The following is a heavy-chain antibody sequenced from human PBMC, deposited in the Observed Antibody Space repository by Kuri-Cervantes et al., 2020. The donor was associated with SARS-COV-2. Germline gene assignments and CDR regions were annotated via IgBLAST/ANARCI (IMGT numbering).Heavy chain of an antibody. CDR1: GFTFSSYW. D-gene: IGHD6-13*01. J-gene: IGHJ6*02. Sequence: LSLTCATSGFTFSSYWMHWVRQAPGKGLVWVSVIYSGGSTYYADSVKGRFTISRDNSKNTLYLQMNSLRAEDTAVYYCARVSVAAAEIYYYYYGMDVWGQGTTVTVSS. V-gene: IGHV3-53*01. CDR2: IYSGGST. CDR3: ARVSVAAAEIYYYYYGMDV.